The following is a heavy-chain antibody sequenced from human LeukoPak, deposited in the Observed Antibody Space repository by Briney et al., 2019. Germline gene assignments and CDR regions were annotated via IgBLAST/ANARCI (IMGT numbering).Heavy chain of an antibody. V-gene: IGHV3-74*01. J-gene: IGHJ4*02. CDR2: INSDGSST. CDR1: GFTFSSYW. Sequence: GGSLRLSCAASGFTFSSYWMHWVRQAPGKGLVWVSRINSDGSSTTYADSVKGRFTISRDNAKNTLYLQMNSLRVEDTAVYYCVSGDDRDGDMFWGQGTLVTVSS. CDR3: VSGDDRDGDMF. D-gene: IGHD4-17*01.